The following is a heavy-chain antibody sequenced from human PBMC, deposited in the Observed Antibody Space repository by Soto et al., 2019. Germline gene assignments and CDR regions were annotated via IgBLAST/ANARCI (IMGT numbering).Heavy chain of an antibody. J-gene: IGHJ4*02. CDR3: ARDRSSIAAAGSFDY. D-gene: IGHD6-13*01. Sequence: SETLSLTCTVSGASISSYYWSWIRQHPGKGLEWIGYIYYSGSTYYNPSLKSRVTISVDTSKNQFSLKLSSVTAADTAVYYCARDRSSIAAAGSFDYWGQGTLVTVSS. V-gene: IGHV4-59*06. CDR2: IYYSGST. CDR1: GASISSYY.